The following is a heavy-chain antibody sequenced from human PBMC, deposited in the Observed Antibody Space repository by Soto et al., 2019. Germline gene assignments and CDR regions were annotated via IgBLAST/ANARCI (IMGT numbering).Heavy chain of an antibody. D-gene: IGHD6-19*01. J-gene: IGHJ6*02. CDR3: SRFIMVGGWFDPNYYHGMDV. Sequence: QVQLVQSGAEVKKPGASVTVSCKTSGYTFSNYGINWVRQAPGQGLEWMGWISDYNGNTNYAQTVQGRVTMTTDTSTGTGYMELRSLKSDDTAIYYCSRFIMVGGWFDPNYYHGMDVWGQRTTVTVSS. CDR2: ISDYNGNT. CDR1: GYTFSNYG. V-gene: IGHV1-18*01.